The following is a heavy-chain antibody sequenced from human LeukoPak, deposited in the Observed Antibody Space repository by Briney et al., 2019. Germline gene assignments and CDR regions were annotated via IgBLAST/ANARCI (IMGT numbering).Heavy chain of an antibody. Sequence: PGGSLRLSCAASGFTFSSYSMNWVRQAAGKGLEWVSSISSSSYIYYADSVKGRFTISRDNAKNSLYLQMNSLGAEDTAVYYCARDFDYYGSGSYYQFDPWGQGTLVTVSS. CDR1: GFTFSSYS. J-gene: IGHJ5*02. V-gene: IGHV3-21*01. D-gene: IGHD3-10*01. CDR3: ARDFDYYGSGSYYQFDP. CDR2: ISSSSYI.